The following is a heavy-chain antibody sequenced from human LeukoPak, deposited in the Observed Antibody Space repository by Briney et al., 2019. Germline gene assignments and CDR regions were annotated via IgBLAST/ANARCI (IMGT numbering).Heavy chain of an antibody. V-gene: IGHV3-9*01. Sequence: GGSLRLSCAASGFTFDDYAMHWVRQAPGKGLEWVSGISWNSGSIGYADSVKGRFTISRDNAKNSLYLQMNSLRAEDTALYYCAKAWSSSGWYGNWFDPWGQGTLVTVSS. CDR3: AKAWSSSGWYGNWFDP. CDR2: ISWNSGSI. D-gene: IGHD6-13*01. CDR1: GFTFDDYA. J-gene: IGHJ5*02.